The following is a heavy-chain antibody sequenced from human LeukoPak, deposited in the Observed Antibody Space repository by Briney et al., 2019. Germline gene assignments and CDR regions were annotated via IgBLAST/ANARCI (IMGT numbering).Heavy chain of an antibody. Sequence: QSGGSLRLSCATSGFSFSNAWMNWVRQASGKGLEWVGRIRSKANSYATTDVASVRGRFSISRDDSKNTAYLQMNSLKTEDTAVYYCTRPSYDSSVSGVVYWGQGTLVTVSS. CDR2: IRSKANSYAT. J-gene: IGHJ4*02. V-gene: IGHV3-73*01. D-gene: IGHD3-22*01. CDR1: GFSFSNAW. CDR3: TRPSYDSSVSGVVY.